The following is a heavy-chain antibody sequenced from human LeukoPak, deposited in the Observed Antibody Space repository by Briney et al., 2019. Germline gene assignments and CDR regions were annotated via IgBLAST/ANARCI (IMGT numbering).Heavy chain of an antibody. CDR3: ARQKTYYYDSSGYLYYFDY. V-gene: IGHV3-20*04. D-gene: IGHD3-22*01. J-gene: IGHJ4*02. Sequence: GGSLRLSCGASGFTFDDYGMSWVRQAPGKGLEWVSGINWNGGSTGYADSVKGRFTISRDNAKNSLYPQMNSLRAEGTALYYCARQKTYYYDSSGYLYYFDYWGQGTLVTVSS. CDR2: INWNGGST. CDR1: GFTFDDYG.